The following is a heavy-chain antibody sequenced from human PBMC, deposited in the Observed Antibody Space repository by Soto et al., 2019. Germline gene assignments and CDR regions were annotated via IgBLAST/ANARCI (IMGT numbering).Heavy chain of an antibody. V-gene: IGHV4-39*07. J-gene: IGHJ4*02. D-gene: IGHD1-1*01. Sequence: PSETLSLTCTVSGGSISSSSYYWVLIRQPPGKGLEWIGSIYHTGSTYYSKSLRSRLTMSVDTSKSQFSLRLSSVTAADTAVYYCARATGTLRSRNCDYWGQGSLVTVSS. CDR1: GGSISSSSYY. CDR3: ARATGTLRSRNCDY. CDR2: IYHTGST.